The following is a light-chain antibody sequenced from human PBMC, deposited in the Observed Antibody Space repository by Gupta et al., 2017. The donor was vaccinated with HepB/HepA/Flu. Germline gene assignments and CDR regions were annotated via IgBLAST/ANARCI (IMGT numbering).Light chain of an antibody. J-gene: IGKJ2*01. CDR1: QSLKGN. CDR2: GVS. V-gene: IGKV3-15*01. Sequence: EVVITQSPVTLSVSPGERITLSCRASQSLKGNLAWYQQRPGQAPRLVIFGVSSRAPDIPARFTGSESGTEFTLTISSLQSEDFAVYYCQQDNDWPYTFGQGTKLEIK. CDR3: QQDNDWPYT.